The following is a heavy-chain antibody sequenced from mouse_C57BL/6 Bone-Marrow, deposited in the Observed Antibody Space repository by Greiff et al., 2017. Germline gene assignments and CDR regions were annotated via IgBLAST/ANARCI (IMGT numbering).Heavy chain of an antibody. V-gene: IGHV1-69*01. J-gene: IGHJ4*01. CDR1: GYTFTSYW. CDR3: ARDGSSDNYAMDY. Sequence: VKLQQPGAELVMPGASVKLSCKASGYTFTSYWMHWVKQRPGQGLEWIGEIDPSDSCTNYNQKFKSKDTLTVDKSSSTAYMQLSSLTSEDSAVDYCARDGSSDNYAMDYWGQGTSVTVAS. D-gene: IGHD1-1*01. CDR2: IDPSDSCT.